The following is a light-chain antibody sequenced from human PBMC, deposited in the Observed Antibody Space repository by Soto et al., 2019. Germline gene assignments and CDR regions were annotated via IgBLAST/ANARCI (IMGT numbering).Light chain of an antibody. V-gene: IGKV1-5*03. CDR3: QHYFGYLWT. CDR2: GAS. CDR1: QSISSY. Sequence: DIQMTQSPSSLSASVGDRVTITCRASQSISSYLNWYQQKPGKAPKLLIYGASGLESGVPPRFSGSGSGTEFTLTIDSLQPDDFATYYGQHYFGYLWTFGQGTKVDIK. J-gene: IGKJ1*01.